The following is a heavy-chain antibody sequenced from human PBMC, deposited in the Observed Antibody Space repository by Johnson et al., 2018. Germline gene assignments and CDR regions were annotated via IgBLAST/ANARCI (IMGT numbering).Heavy chain of an antibody. CDR2: IWSDGSNK. Sequence: QVQLVESGGGVVQPGTSLRLSCAASGFTFSTYGMHWVRQAPGKGLEWVAVIWSDGSNKNYADSVKGRFTISRDNSKNTLYLQMDSLRAEDTAVYYCARDGYIGNTDGFDIWGKGTMVTVSS. J-gene: IGHJ3*02. D-gene: IGHD4-23*01. CDR3: ARDGYIGNTDGFDI. CDR1: GFTFSTYG. V-gene: IGHV3-33*01.